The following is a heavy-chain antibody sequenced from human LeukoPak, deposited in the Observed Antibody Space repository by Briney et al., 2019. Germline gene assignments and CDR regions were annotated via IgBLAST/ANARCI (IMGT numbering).Heavy chain of an antibody. CDR3: AREWPNTFRFDP. Sequence: GASVKVSCKASGYTFTTYYIHWVRQAPGQGREWLGIINPNSGGTLYAQKFQGRVTMTRDTSTSTVYMELSSLRSEDTAVYYCAREWPNTFRFDPWGQGTLVTVS. CDR1: GYTFTTYY. V-gene: IGHV1-46*01. J-gene: IGHJ5*02. D-gene: IGHD1/OR15-1a*01. CDR2: INPNSGGT.